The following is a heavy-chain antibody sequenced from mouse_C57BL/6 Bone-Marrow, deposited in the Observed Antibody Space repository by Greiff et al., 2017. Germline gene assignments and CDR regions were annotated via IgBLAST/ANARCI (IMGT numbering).Heavy chain of an antibody. J-gene: IGHJ4*01. Sequence: QVQLQQSGAELVRPGASVTLSCKASGYTFTDYEMHWVKQTPVHGLEWIGAIDPETGGTAYNQKFKGKAILTADKSSSTAYMELRSLTSEDSAIYYCARCNPCAMDYWGQGTSVTVSS. D-gene: IGHD2-1*01. CDR1: GYTFTDYE. V-gene: IGHV1-15*01. CDR3: ARCNPCAMDY. CDR2: IDPETGGT.